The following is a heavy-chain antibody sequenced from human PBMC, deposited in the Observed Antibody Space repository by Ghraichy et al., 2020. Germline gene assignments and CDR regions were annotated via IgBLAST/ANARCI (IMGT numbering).Heavy chain of an antibody. Sequence: SGPTLVKPTQTLTLTCSISGFSLSTTGVAVGWIRQPPGKALECLALIYWNDDKRYSPSLKSRLTITKDTSENQVVLTMTNVDPVDTATYYCVHSRHFAVVPPSKFLRWFDPWGQGTLVTVSS. J-gene: IGHJ5*02. CDR3: VHSRHFAVVPPSKFLRWFDP. CDR2: IYWNDDK. CDR1: GFSLSTTGVA. V-gene: IGHV2-5*01. D-gene: IGHD2-2*01.